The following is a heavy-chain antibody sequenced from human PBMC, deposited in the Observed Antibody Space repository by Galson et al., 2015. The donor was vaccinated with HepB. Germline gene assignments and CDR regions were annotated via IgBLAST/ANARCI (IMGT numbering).Heavy chain of an antibody. V-gene: IGHV3-9*01. D-gene: IGHD3-3*01. CDR1: GFTFDDYA. CDR2: ISWNSGSM. J-gene: IGHJ6*02. CDR3: VKGSHYDFWTGYGIDSRYYGTDV. Sequence: SLRLSCAVSGFTFDDYAMHWVRQAPGKGLEWVSGISWNSGSMDYADPVKDRFSISRDNAKNSLYLQMNSLREEDTAVYFCVKGSHYDFWTGYGIDSRYYGTDVWGRGTTVTVSS.